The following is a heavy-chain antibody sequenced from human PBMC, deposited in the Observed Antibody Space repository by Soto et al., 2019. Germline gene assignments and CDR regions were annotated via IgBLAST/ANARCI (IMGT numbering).Heavy chain of an antibody. CDR2: INGRDGAI. CDR3: ARDHLWAFDY. Sequence: LRLSCAASGFSFSVYSMNWVRQAPGKGLEWVSYINGRDGAINYVDSVKGRFTISIDIAKNSLYLQMNSLRDEDAAVYFCARDHLWAFDYWGQGVLVTVSS. J-gene: IGHJ4*02. CDR1: GFSFSVYS. D-gene: IGHD3-3*02. V-gene: IGHV3-48*02.